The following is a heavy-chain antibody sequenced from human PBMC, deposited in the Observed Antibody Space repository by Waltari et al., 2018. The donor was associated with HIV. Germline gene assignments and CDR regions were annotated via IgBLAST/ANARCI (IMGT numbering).Heavy chain of an antibody. V-gene: IGHV3-21*01. D-gene: IGHD2-15*01. CDR2: IDSCNSYL. J-gene: IGHJ5*02. Sequence: EVQLAESGGGLVKPGGSLRLSCAASGFSFSSYSMSWVRQAPGKGLEWVSSIDSCNSYLNYADSVRGRFTISRDNAKNSLFLQLNSLRVEDTAFYYCARFDGGGSGVYHWGQGTLVTVSS. CDR1: GFSFSSYS. CDR3: ARFDGGGSGVYH.